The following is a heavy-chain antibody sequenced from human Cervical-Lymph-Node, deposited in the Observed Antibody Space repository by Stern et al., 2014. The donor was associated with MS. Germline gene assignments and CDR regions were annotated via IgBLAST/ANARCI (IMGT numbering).Heavy chain of an antibody. CDR3: AHSPDTAFDY. CDR1: GGSLSTSEVG. CDR2: IYSNDDN. Sequence: QVPLRESGPTLVKPTQTLTLTCTFSGGSLSTSEVGVGWIRQPPGKGLEWLAGIYSNDDNRYSPSLQSRVTITKDTSKNQVVLTMTNMDPVDTATYYCAHSPDTAFDYWGQGILVTVSS. D-gene: IGHD2-21*02. V-gene: IGHV2-5*01. J-gene: IGHJ4*02.